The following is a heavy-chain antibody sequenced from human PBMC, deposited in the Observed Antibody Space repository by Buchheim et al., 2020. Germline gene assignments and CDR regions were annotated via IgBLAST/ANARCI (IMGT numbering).Heavy chain of an antibody. CDR3: ARVAYSKYYYYYYMDV. D-gene: IGHD4-11*01. Sequence: EVQLVESGGGLVQPGGSLRLSCAASGFTFSTYWMHWVRQAPGKGLAWISRIYNDDSSTSYADSVKGRFTISRDNATNTPYLQMNSLRAEDTAMYYCARVAYSKYYYYYYMDVWGKGTT. CDR1: GFTFSTYW. V-gene: IGHV3-74*01. J-gene: IGHJ6*03. CDR2: IYNDDSST.